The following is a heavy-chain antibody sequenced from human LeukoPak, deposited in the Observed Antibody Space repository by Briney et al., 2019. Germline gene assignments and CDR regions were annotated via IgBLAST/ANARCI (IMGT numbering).Heavy chain of an antibody. CDR1: GYTFTGYY. J-gene: IGHJ4*02. CDR2: INPNSGGT. V-gene: IGHV1-2*02. CDR3: ARVRFSGYDAFDY. Sequence: ASVKVSCKASGYTFTGYYMHWVRQAPGQGLEWMGWINPNSGGTNYAQKFQGRVTMTRDTSISTAYMELSRLRSDDTAVYYCARVRFSGYDAFDYWGQGTLVTVSS. D-gene: IGHD5-12*01.